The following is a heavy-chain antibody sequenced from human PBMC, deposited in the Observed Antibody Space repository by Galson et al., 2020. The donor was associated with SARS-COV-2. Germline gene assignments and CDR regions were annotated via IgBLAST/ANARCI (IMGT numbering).Heavy chain of an antibody. J-gene: IGHJ4*02. V-gene: IGHV1-24*01. CDR1: GYTLTELS. CDR2: FDPEDGET. D-gene: IGHD6-13*01. CDR3: ATDFSYSSSWYVNY. Sequence: ASVKVSCKVSGYTLTELSMHWVRQAPGKGREWMGGFDPEDGETIYAQKFQGIVTMTEDTSTDTAYMELSSLRSEDTAVYYCATDFSYSSSWYVNYWGQGTLVTVSS.